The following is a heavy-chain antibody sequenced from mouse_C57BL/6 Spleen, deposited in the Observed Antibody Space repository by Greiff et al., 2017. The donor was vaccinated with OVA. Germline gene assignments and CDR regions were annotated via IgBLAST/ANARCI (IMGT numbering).Heavy chain of an antibody. CDR1: GYSFTSYY. CDR2: IYPGSGNT. J-gene: IGHJ1*03. CDR3: ARSRTDWYFGG. Sequence: QVQLQQSGPELVKPGASVKISCKASGYSFTSYYIHWVKQRPGQGLEWIGWIYPGSGNTKYNEKFKGKATLTANTSYSTAYMQLSSLTSEDSAVYYCARSRTDWYFGGWGTGTTVTFAS. V-gene: IGHV1-66*01.